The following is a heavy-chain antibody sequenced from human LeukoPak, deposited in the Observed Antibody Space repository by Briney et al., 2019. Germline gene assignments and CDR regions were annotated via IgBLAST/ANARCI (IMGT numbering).Heavy chain of an antibody. CDR1: GYSFTSYW. CDR2: FYPAYSDT. Sequence: GESLKISFKGSGYSFTSYWIGWVRPMPGKGLEWMGIFYPAYSDTRYSPSFQGQVTISADTSINTAYLQWSSLKASDSAMYYCARHEGGRYAIWGQGTLVTVSS. CDR3: ARHEGGRYAI. V-gene: IGHV5-51*01. D-gene: IGHD2-8*01. J-gene: IGHJ4*02.